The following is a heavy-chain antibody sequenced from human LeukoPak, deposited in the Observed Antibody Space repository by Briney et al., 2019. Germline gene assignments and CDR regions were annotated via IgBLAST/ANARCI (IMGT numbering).Heavy chain of an antibody. CDR3: ARHIGGGIEDMDV. V-gene: IGHV4-59*08. J-gene: IGHJ6*03. D-gene: IGHD3-16*02. CDR2: IYVTGN. Sequence: SETLSLTCTVSGGSIGTYYWSWVRQSPGKGLEWIGYIYVTGNRYNPYLQSRVTISVDTSRNQFFLKMSSVTSADTAVYYCARHIGGGIEDMDVWGKGTKVTVSS. CDR1: GGSIGTYY.